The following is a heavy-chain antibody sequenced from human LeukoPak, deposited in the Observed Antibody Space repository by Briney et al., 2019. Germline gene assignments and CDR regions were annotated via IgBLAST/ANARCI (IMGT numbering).Heavy chain of an antibody. Sequence: PSETLSLTCTVSGGSISSRSYYWGWIRQPPGKGLEWIGSIDYSGRTYYNPSLKSRVTISVDTSKNHFSLKLTSVTAADTAVYYCARTFQAPSYGDSDSRTKYPYSMDVWGQGTMVAVSS. D-gene: IGHD4-17*01. CDR3: ARTFQAPSYGDSDSRTKYPYSMDV. CDR2: IDYSGRT. CDR1: GGSISSRSYY. V-gene: IGHV4-39*07. J-gene: IGHJ6*02.